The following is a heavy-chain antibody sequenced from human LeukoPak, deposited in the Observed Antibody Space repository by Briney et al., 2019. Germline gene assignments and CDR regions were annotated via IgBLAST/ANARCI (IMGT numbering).Heavy chain of an antibody. J-gene: IGHJ6*04. Sequence: GGSLRLSCAAPGFTFSSYEMNWVRQAPGKGLEWVSYISSSGSTIYYADSVKGRFTVSRDNAKNSLYLQMNSLRAEDTAVYYCAELGITMIGGVWGKGTTVTISS. D-gene: IGHD3-10*02. CDR2: ISSSGSTI. V-gene: IGHV3-48*03. CDR1: GFTFSSYE. CDR3: AELGITMIGGV.